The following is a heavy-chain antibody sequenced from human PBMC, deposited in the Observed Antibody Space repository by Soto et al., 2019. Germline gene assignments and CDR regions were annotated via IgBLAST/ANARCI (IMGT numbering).Heavy chain of an antibody. Sequence: GGSLRLSCAASGFTFSSYSMNWVRQAPGKGLEWVSYISSSSSTIYYADSVKGRFTISRDNAKNSLYLQMNSLRAEDTAVYYCARGILNVYSSSSEWVVWGQGTMVTVSS. CDR3: ARGILNVYSSSSEWVV. D-gene: IGHD6-6*01. V-gene: IGHV3-48*01. CDR2: ISSSSSTI. J-gene: IGHJ3*01. CDR1: GFTFSSYS.